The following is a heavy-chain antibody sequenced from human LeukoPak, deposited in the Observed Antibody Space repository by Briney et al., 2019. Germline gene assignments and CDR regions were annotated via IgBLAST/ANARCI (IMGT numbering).Heavy chain of an antibody. CDR2: ISAYNGNT. Sequence: ASVKVSCKASGYTFTSYGISWVRQAPGQGLEWMGWISAYNGNTNYAQKLQGRVIMTTDTSTSTAYMELRSLRSDDTAVYYCARLGRGYYYDYYGMDVWGQGTTVTVSS. J-gene: IGHJ6*02. V-gene: IGHV1-18*01. CDR1: GYTFTSYG. CDR3: ARLGRGYYYDYYGMDV.